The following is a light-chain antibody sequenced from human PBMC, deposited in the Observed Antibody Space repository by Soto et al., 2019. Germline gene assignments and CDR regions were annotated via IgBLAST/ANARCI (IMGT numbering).Light chain of an antibody. V-gene: IGKV3-20*01. CDR3: QHFGRSPLT. Sequence: VLTQSPGTLSLSPGERATLSCRASQSVDRSDMAWYQQKPGQAPRLLIYSTSIRAAGIPDRFSVSGSGTDFSLTISRLEPEDFAVYYCQHFGRSPLTFGGGTKVDIK. CDR2: STS. J-gene: IGKJ4*01. CDR1: QSVDRSD.